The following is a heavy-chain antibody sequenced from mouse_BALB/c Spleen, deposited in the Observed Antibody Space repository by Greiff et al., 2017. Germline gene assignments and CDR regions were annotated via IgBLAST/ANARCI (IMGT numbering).Heavy chain of an antibody. J-gene: IGHJ4*01. D-gene: IGHD2-3*01. CDR2: IWSGGST. CDR3: ARNVPSMINYAMDY. Sequence: QVQLKESGPGLVQPSQSLSITCTVSGFSLTSYGVHWVRQSPGKGLEWLGVIWSGGSTDYNAAFISRLSISKDNSKSQVFFKMNSLQADDTAIYYCARNVPSMINYAMDYWGQGTSVTVSS. V-gene: IGHV2-4-1*01. CDR1: GFSLTSYG.